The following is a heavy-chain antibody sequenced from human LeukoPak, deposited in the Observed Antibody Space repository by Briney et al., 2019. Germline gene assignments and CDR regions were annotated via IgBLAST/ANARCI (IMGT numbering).Heavy chain of an antibody. CDR3: VRDLDWGAFDV. CDR2: ISPSGDIT. J-gene: IGHJ3*01. Sequence: PGGSLRLSCAASGFTFSSYDMYWVRQAPGEGLEWVSGISPSGDITYCADSVMSRFTISRDNRKSTVSLQMNSLRPEDTALYYCVRDLDWGAFDVWGQGTMVTVSS. CDR1: GFTFSSYD. V-gene: IGHV3-23*01. D-gene: IGHD3/OR15-3a*01.